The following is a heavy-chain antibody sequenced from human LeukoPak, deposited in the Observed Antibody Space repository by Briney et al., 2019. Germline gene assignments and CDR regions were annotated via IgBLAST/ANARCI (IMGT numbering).Heavy chain of an antibody. CDR1: GFTFSSSA. D-gene: IGHD2-2*03. Sequence: GGSLRLSCAASGFTFSSSAMSWVRQAPGKGLEWVSSISGSGGSTHYADSVKGRFTISRDDSKNTVYLQMNSLRDEDTAVYYCARDWIDRSLDYWGQGTLVTVSS. CDR2: ISGSGGST. V-gene: IGHV3-23*01. J-gene: IGHJ4*02. CDR3: ARDWIDRSLDY.